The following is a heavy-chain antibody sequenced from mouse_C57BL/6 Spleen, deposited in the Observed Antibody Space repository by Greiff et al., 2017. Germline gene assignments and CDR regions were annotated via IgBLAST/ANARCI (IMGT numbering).Heavy chain of an antibody. V-gene: IGHV2-5*01. J-gene: IGHJ4*01. Sequence: QVQLKQSGPGLVQPSQSLSITCTVSGFSLTSYGVHWVRQSPGKGLEWLGVIWRGGSTDYNAAFMSRLSITKENSKSQDFFKLNSLQADDNAIYYCAKRRSDYAMDYWGQGTSVTVSS. CDR3: AKRRSDYAMDY. CDR1: GFSLTSYG. CDR2: IWRGGST.